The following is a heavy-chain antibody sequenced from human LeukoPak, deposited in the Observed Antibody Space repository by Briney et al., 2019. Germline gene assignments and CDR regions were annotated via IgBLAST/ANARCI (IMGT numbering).Heavy chain of an antibody. J-gene: IGHJ4*02. Sequence: GSVKVSCKASGYTFTSYDINWVRQAPGQGLEWMGWISAYNGNTNYAQKLQGRVTMTTDTSTSTAYMELRSLRSDDTAVYYCAIAVAGSSDYWGQGTLVTVSS. D-gene: IGHD6-19*01. CDR3: AIAVAGSSDY. CDR2: ISAYNGNT. V-gene: IGHV1-18*01. CDR1: GYTFTSYD.